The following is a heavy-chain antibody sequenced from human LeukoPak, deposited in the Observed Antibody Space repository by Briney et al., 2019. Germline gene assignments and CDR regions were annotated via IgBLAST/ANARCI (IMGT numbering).Heavy chain of an antibody. V-gene: IGHV4-34*01. D-gene: IGHD3-9*01. CDR2: INHSGST. Sequence: SETLSLTCNVSGASISSYYWSWIRQPPGKGLEWIGEINHSGSTNYNPSLKSRVTISVDTSKNQFSLKLSSVTAADTAVYYCARELRYFDWLSYFDYWGQGTLVTVPS. CDR3: ARELRYFDWLSYFDY. CDR1: GASISSYY. J-gene: IGHJ4*02.